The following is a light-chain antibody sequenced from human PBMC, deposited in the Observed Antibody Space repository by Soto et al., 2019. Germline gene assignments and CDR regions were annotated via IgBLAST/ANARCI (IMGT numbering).Light chain of an antibody. CDR1: SSDVGGFNS. CDR2: DVN. Sequence: QSALTQPRSASGSPGQSVTISCTGTSSDVGGFNSVSWYQQHPGKAPKLMIYDVNKRPSGVPDRFSGSKSGSTASLTISGLQAEDEADYYCCSYAGSYSYAFATGTKLTVL. V-gene: IGLV2-11*01. CDR3: CSYAGSYSYA. J-gene: IGLJ1*01.